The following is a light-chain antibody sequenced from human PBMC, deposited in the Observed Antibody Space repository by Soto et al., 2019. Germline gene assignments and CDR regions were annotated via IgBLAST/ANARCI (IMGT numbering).Light chain of an antibody. V-gene: IGKV3-20*01. J-gene: IGKJ2*01. CDR1: QSVSNNY. CDR3: QQYGSSPPYT. Sequence: EVGLTQSPGTLSLSPGERATLSCRASQSVSNNYFAWYQQKPGQAPRLLIFGSSDRATGIPDRFSGSGYGTDFTLTISRQEPEDFAVYYCQQYGSSPPYTCGQGTKLEI. CDR2: GSS.